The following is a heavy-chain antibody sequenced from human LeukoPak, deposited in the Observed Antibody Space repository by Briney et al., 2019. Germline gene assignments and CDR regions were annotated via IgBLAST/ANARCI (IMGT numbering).Heavy chain of an antibody. Sequence: SETLSLTCTVSGDFFISTSNYWVWIRQPPGKGLEWVGSIYYDGSTYYNSALKSRATIFADTSKSQFSLKLNSVIAADTAVYYCGRRGLLVPASWGQGTLVTVSS. CDR1: GDFFISTSNY. V-gene: IGHV4-39*01. CDR2: IYYDGST. CDR3: GRRGLLVPAS. D-gene: IGHD2-2*01. J-gene: IGHJ5*02.